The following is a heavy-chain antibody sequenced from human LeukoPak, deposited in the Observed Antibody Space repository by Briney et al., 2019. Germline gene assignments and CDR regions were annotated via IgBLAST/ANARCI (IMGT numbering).Heavy chain of an antibody. V-gene: IGHV3-23*01. Sequence: GGSLRLSCAASGFTFSSYAMSWVRQAPGKGLEWVSTISGSGGSTYYADSVKGRFTNSRDNSKNTLYLQMNSLRAEDTAVYYCAKARDSNGSFGFDYWGQGTLVTVSS. D-gene: IGHD6-19*01. CDR1: GFTFSSYA. CDR2: ISGSGGST. CDR3: AKARDSNGSFGFDY. J-gene: IGHJ4*02.